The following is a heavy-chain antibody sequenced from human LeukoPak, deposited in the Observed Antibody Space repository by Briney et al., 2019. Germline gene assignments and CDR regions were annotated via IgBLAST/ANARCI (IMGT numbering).Heavy chain of an antibody. CDR3: ARGPIISSSDWYYVY. CDR2: INYNGGYT. V-gene: IGHV3-20*01. D-gene: IGHD3-10*01. J-gene: IGHJ4*02. Sequence: GGSLRLSCAASGFNFSDYAMSWVRQAPGKGLEWVSGINYNGGYTYYADSVQGRFTISRDTAKNSLYLQMNSLRAEDTALYHCARGPIISSSDWYYVYWGQGTLVTVSS. CDR1: GFNFSDYA.